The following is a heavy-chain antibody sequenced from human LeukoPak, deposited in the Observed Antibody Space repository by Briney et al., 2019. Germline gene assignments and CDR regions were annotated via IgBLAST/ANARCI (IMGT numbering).Heavy chain of an antibody. V-gene: IGHV4-38-2*02. CDR1: GYSISSGYY. CDR2: IYHSGST. J-gene: IGHJ4*02. CDR3: ARERAGTGTEI. D-gene: IGHD6-13*01. Sequence: PSETLSLTCTVSGYSISSGYYWGWLRQPPGKGLEWIGSIYHSGSTYYNPSLKSRVTISVDTSKNQFSLKLYSVTAADTAIYYRARERAGTGTEIWGQGTLVTVSS.